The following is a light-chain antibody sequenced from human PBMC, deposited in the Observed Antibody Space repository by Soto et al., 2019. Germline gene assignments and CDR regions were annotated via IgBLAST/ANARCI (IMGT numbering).Light chain of an antibody. J-gene: IGLJ2*01. V-gene: IGLV1-47*01. CDR3: AAWDDSLSGVV. CDR2: RNN. CDR1: SSNIGSNY. Sequence: QSVLTQPPSASGTPGERVTISCSGSSSNIGSNYVYWYQQLPGTAPKLLIYRNNKRPSGVPDRFSGSKSGTSASLAISGLRSEDEADYYCAAWDDSLSGVVFGGGTKFTVL.